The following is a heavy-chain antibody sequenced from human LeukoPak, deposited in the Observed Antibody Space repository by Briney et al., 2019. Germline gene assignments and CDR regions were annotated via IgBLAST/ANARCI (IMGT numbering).Heavy chain of an antibody. Sequence: GESLKISCEGSGYTFSSYWISWVRQMPGKGLEWMGRIDPSDSYTNYSPSFQGHVTISADKSISTAYLQWSSLKASDTAMYYCASTDSYDDYWGQGTLVTVSS. CDR3: ASTDSYDDY. CDR1: GYTFSSYW. D-gene: IGHD5-18*01. CDR2: IDPSDSYT. J-gene: IGHJ4*02. V-gene: IGHV5-10-1*01.